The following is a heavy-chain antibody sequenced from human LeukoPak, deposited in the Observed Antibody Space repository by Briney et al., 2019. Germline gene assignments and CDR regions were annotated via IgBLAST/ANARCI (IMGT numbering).Heavy chain of an antibody. D-gene: IGHD3-10*01. J-gene: IGHJ4*02. Sequence: GGSLRLSCAASGFSVSAYWMSWVRQAPGKGLEGVANINEAGSEKPYVDSVKGRFTISRDNAKNSLYLEMNSLRAEDTAVYYCGRWGVEGDIDDWGQGTLVSVSS. CDR1: GFSVSAYW. CDR2: INEAGSEK. CDR3: GRWGVEGDIDD. V-gene: IGHV3-7*01.